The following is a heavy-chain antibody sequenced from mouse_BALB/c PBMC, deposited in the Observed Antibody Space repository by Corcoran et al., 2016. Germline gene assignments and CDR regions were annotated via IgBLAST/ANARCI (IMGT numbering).Heavy chain of an antibody. CDR2: IYPGSGST. CDR1: GYTFTDYV. D-gene: IGHD4-1*01. CDR3: ALGRRKNGY. V-gene: IGHV1-81*01. Sequence: QAQLQQSVPELVKPGAPVKMYCKASGYTFTDYVISWVKQRTGHGLEWIGEIYPGSGSTDYNEKFKGKVTLTAEKSSNTAYMQLSSLTSEYSAVYFCALGRRKNGYWGQGTTLTVSS. J-gene: IGHJ2*01.